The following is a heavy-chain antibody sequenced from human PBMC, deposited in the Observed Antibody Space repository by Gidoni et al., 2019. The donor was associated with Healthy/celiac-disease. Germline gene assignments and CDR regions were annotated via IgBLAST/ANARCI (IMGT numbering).Heavy chain of an antibody. Sequence: EVQLLESGGGLVQPGGSLRLSCAASGITFSSDAMGWVRQAPGKGLEWVSAISGRGGSKYYADAVKGRFTISRDNSKNTLYLQMNSLRAEDTAVYYCAKGTIPLVLFVSFDYWGQGTLVTVSS. CDR1: GITFSSDA. J-gene: IGHJ4*02. CDR2: ISGRGGSK. CDR3: AKGTIPLVLFVSFDY. V-gene: IGHV3-23*01. D-gene: IGHD6-13*01.